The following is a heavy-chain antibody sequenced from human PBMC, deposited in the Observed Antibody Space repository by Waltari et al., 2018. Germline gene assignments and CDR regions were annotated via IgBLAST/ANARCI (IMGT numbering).Heavy chain of an antibody. J-gene: IGHJ4*02. CDR1: GFTFSSYA. V-gene: IGHV3-23*01. CDR3: AKDPTYDYGGSGAFY. D-gene: IGHD4-17*01. CDR2: ISGSGGST. Sequence: EVQLLESGGGLVQPGGSLRLSCAASGFTFSSYAMSWVRQAPGKGLEWVSAISGSGGSTYYADSVKGRLTISRDNSKNTLYLQMNSLRAEDTAVYYCAKDPTYDYGGSGAFYWGQGTLVTVSS.